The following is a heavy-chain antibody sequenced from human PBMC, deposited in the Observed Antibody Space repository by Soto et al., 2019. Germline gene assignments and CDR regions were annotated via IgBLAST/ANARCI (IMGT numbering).Heavy chain of an antibody. Sequence: QVQLQESGPGLVKPSGTLSLTCSVSGDSITNDRWWSWVRQSPGKGLEWSGEIYHSGRTNYNPSLKCRVIISVDKSKNNFSLTLSSVTAADTAVYYCTANGYYSLDYWGQGSLVTVSS. V-gene: IGHV4-4*02. CDR1: GDSITNDRW. CDR2: IYHSGRT. CDR3: TANGYYSLDY. J-gene: IGHJ4*02. D-gene: IGHD5-12*01.